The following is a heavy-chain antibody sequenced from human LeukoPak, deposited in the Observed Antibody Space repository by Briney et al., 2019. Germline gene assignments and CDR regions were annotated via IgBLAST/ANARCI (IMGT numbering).Heavy chain of an antibody. CDR3: VKGGSSWYGGSYY. CDR2: ISSNGGST. D-gene: IGHD6-13*01. Sequence: GGSLRLSCSASGFTFSSYAMHWVRQAPGKRLEYVSAISSNGGSTYYADSVKGRFTISRDNSKNTLYLQMSSLRAEDTAVYYCVKGGSSWYGGSYYWGQGTLVTVSS. V-gene: IGHV3-64D*06. J-gene: IGHJ4*02. CDR1: GFTFSSYA.